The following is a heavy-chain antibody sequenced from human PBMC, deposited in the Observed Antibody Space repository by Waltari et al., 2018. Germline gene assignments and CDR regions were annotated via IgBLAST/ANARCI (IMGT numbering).Heavy chain of an antibody. CDR3: ARAEPTFWAAAGTRFDP. Sequence: QVQLQESGPGLVKPSETLSLTCTVSGGSISSYYWSWIRQPPGKGLEWIGYIYYSGSTNSTPSLKSRVTISLDTSKNQFSLKLSSVTAADTAVYYCARAEPTFWAAAGTRFDPWGQGTLVTVSS. CDR1: GGSISSYY. J-gene: IGHJ5*02. CDR2: IYYSGST. D-gene: IGHD6-13*01. V-gene: IGHV4-59*01.